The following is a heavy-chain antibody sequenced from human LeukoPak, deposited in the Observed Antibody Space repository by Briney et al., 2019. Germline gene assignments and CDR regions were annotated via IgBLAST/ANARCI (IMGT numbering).Heavy chain of an antibody. D-gene: IGHD1-14*01. CDR1: GFTFSSYA. Sequence: GGSLRLSCAASGFTFSSYAMHWVRQAPGKGLEWVAVISYDGSNKYYADSVKGRFTISRDNSKNTLYLQMNSLRAEDTAVYYCARDLTSDTGDYWGQGTLVTVSS. J-gene: IGHJ4*02. CDR3: ARDLTSDTGDY. V-gene: IGHV3-30-3*01. CDR2: ISYDGSNK.